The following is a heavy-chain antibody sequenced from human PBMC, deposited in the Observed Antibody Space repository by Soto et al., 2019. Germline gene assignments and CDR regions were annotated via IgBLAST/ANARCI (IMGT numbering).Heavy chain of an antibody. V-gene: IGHV1-69*01. J-gene: IGHJ4*02. D-gene: IGHD6-25*01. CDR1: GGTFSSYA. Sequence: QVQLVQSGAEVKKPGSSVKVSCKASGGTFSSYAVNWVRQAPGQGLEWMGGIIPFFGTSNYAQKFQGRVTITADESTSTAYMELRSLRSEDTAVYYCARDGYNRGGFDYWGQGTLVSVSS. CDR3: ARDGYNRGGFDY. CDR2: IIPFFGTS.